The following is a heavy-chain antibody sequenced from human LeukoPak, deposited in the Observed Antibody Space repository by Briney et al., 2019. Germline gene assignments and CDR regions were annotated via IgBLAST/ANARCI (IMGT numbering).Heavy chain of an antibody. CDR3: ARLPRPHFPSLPY. Sequence: ASVKVSCEASGYTFSDHYMHWVRQAPGQGLEWMGWINPNSGGTNYAQKFQGRVTMTRDTSISTAYMELSRLRSDDTAVYYCARLPRPHFPSLPYWGQGTLVTVSS. J-gene: IGHJ4*02. D-gene: IGHD3-3*02. CDR1: GYTFSDHY. V-gene: IGHV1-2*02. CDR2: INPNSGGT.